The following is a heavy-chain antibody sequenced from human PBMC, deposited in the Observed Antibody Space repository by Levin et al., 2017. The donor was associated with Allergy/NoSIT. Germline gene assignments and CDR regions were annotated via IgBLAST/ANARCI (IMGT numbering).Heavy chain of an antibody. CDR1: GGSFSGYY. CDR3: ARLFHCSGGSCYFAYYYGMDV. J-gene: IGHJ6*02. D-gene: IGHD2-15*01. V-gene: IGHV4-34*01. Sequence: PSETLSLTCAVYGGSFSGYYWSWIRQPPGKGLEWIGEINHSGSTNYNPSLKSRVTISVDTSKNQFSLKLSSVTAADTAVYYCARLFHCSGGSCYFAYYYGMDVWGQGTTVTVSS. CDR2: INHSGST.